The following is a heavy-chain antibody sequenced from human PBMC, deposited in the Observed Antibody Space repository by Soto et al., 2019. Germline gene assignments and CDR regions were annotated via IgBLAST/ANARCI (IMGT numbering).Heavy chain of an antibody. D-gene: IGHD3-10*01. J-gene: IGHJ5*02. CDR3: ARGGEWVGAFEH. CDR1: GYTFISYD. V-gene: IGHV1-8*01. CDR2: MNPNSGNT. Sequence: QVQLVQSGAEVKKPGASVKVSCKASGYTFISYDINWVRQATGQGLEWMGWMNPNSGNTGYAQKFQGRVTMTRNTCNRTAYMELSSLRSEVTAVYYCARGGEWVGAFEHWGKGTVVTVSS.